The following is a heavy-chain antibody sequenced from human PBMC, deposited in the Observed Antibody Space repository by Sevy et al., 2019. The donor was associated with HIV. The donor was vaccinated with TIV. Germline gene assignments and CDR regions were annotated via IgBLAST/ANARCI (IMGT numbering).Heavy chain of an antibody. D-gene: IGHD3-10*01. CDR1: GNTLTKLS. J-gene: IGHJ4*02. CDR2: FDPEDGER. Sequence: ASVKVSCKVSGNTLTKLSTHWVRQAPGKGLEWMGSFDPEDGERIYAQKFQGRVTMTEDTSTDTAYMDLSSLRSDDTAVYYCAVTREYYYGNSGYFDFWGQGTLVTVSS. V-gene: IGHV1-24*01. CDR3: AVTREYYYGNSGYFDF.